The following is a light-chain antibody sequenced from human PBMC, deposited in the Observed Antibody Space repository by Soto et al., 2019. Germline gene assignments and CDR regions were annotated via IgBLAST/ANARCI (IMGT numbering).Light chain of an antibody. CDR1: QSVSSN. CDR2: GAS. CDR3: QQYNKWPPET. V-gene: IGKV3-15*01. Sequence: EIVMKQSPVTLSVSQADRATLSCRASQSVSSNLAWYQQRPGQAPRLLIYGASTRATGIPARFSGSGSGTEFTLTISSLQSEDLAVYYCQQYNKWPPETFGQGTKVDIK. J-gene: IGKJ1*01.